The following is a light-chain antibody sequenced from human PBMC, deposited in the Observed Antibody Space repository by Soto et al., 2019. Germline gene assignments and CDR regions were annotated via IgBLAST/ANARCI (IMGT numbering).Light chain of an antibody. CDR1: QGIGDT. CDR3: QPCYSRPLT. Sequence: VTRQSPATQSLSPGAGAKLSCQASQGIGDTLAWYQHKPGQAPRLLIYDTSTRDTGVPSRFSGSRSGAEFTLTISSLQSEDFAVYYCQPCYSRPLTVGGGNKVDIK. V-gene: IGKV3-15*01. CDR2: DTS. J-gene: IGKJ4*01.